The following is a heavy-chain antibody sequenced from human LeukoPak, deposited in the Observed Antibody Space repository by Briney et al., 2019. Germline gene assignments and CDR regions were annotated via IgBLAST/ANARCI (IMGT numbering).Heavy chain of an antibody. Sequence: GGSLRLSCAASGFTFSSYWMYWVRQAPGKGLVWVSRINSDGSSTSYADSVKGRCSISRDNAKNTLYLQMNSLRAEDTAVYFCATDPPPSGDYVGLDYWGLGTLVTVSS. CDR3: ATDPPPSGDYVGLDY. CDR2: INSDGSST. V-gene: IGHV3-74*01. J-gene: IGHJ4*02. D-gene: IGHD4-17*01. CDR1: GFTFSSYW.